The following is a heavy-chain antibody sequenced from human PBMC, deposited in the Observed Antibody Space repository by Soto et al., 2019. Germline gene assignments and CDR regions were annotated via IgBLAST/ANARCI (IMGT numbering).Heavy chain of an antibody. D-gene: IGHD2-15*01. CDR3: KKEAEGGPSIYFQY. Sequence: ASVKVSCKTSGYTFISYGISWVRQAPGQGLEWMGWMSAYNGNTIYAQQLQGRVTMTRDTSTSTAYMELRSLGSDDTAVYYCKKEAEGGPSIYFQYWGQGTPVTVSS. CDR2: MSAYNGNT. CDR1: GYTFISYG. J-gene: IGHJ1*01. V-gene: IGHV1-18*01.